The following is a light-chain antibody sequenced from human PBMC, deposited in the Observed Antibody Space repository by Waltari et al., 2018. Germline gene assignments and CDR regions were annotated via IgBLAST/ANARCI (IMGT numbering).Light chain of an antibody. V-gene: IGLV2-14*01. CDR3: NSYRSNSTLKYF. CDR1: SSDVGGYNY. J-gene: IGLJ1*01. Sequence: QSALTQPASVSGSPGQSIPISCTGTSSDVGGYNYVSWYQQHPVKFPTLMIYEVGSRPSGVSDPFSGSKLGNTASLTSSGLQAENEADYYCNSYRSNSTLKYFCGSGTKVTVL. CDR2: EVG.